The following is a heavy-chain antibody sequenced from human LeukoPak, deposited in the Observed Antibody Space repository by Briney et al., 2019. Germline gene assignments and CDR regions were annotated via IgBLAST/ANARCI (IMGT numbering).Heavy chain of an antibody. CDR2: ISYDGSNK. Sequence: GGSLRLSCAASGFTFSSYAMHWVRQAPGKGLEWVAVISYDGSNKYYADSVKGRFTISRDNSKNTLYLQMNSLRAEDTAVYYCARMVRSYYSDYFDYWGQGTLVTVSS. J-gene: IGHJ4*02. CDR3: ARMVRSYYSDYFDY. CDR1: GFTFSSYA. V-gene: IGHV3-30-3*01. D-gene: IGHD1-26*01.